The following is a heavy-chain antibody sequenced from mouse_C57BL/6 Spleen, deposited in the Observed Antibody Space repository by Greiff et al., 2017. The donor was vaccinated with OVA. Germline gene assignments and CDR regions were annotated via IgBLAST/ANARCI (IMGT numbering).Heavy chain of an antibody. Sequence: EVKVVESGGDLVKPGGSLKLSCAASGFTFSSYGMSWVRQTPDKRLEWVATISSGGSYTYYPDSVKGRFTISRDNAKNTLYLQMSSLKSEDTAMYYCARDSNGDFDYWGQGTTLTVSS. V-gene: IGHV5-6*01. CDR3: ARDSNGDFDY. D-gene: IGHD2-5*01. CDR1: GFTFSSYG. J-gene: IGHJ2*01. CDR2: ISSGGSYT.